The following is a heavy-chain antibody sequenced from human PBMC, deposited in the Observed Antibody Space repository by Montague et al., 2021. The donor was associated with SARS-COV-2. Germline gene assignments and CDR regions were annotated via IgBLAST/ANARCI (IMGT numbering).Heavy chain of an antibody. V-gene: IGHV3-13*04. J-gene: IGHJ4*02. CDR1: GFTFSSYD. D-gene: IGHD6-19*01. CDR2: INTAGDT. CDR3: ARGDRTGWQTDY. Sequence: SLRLSCAASGFTFSSYDMHWVRRATGKGLECVSIINTAGDTYYPGSVKGRFTISRDNAKNSLYLQMNSLRAGDTAVYYCARGDRTGWQTDYWGQGTLVTVSS.